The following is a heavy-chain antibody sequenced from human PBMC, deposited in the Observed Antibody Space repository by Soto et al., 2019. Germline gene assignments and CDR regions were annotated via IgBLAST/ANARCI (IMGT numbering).Heavy chain of an antibody. CDR1: GFTFSNAW. V-gene: IGHV3-15*01. Sequence: PGWSLRLSCAASGFTFSNAWMSWVRQAPGKGLEWVGRIKSKTDGGTTDYAAPVKGRFTISRDDSKNTLYLQMNSLKTEDTAVYYCTTDWSDFGVTDEIAVAAPFDYWGQGTLVTVSS. CDR2: IKSKTDGGTT. D-gene: IGHD6-19*01. J-gene: IGHJ4*02. CDR3: TTDWSDFGVTDEIAVAAPFDY.